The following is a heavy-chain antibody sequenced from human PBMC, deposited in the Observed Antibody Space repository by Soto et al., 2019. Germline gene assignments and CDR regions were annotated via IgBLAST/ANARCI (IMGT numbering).Heavy chain of an antibody. CDR2: ISAYNGNT. CDR3: ARDEDAAMPHFFDY. D-gene: IGHD5-18*01. V-gene: IGHV1-18*04. J-gene: IGHJ4*02. Sequence: VASVKVSCKASGYTFTSYGISWVRQAPGQGLEWMGWISAYNGNTNYAQKLQGRVTMTTDTSTSTAYMELRSLRSDDTAVYYCARDEDAAMPHFFDYWGRGTPVTVSS. CDR1: GYTFTSYG.